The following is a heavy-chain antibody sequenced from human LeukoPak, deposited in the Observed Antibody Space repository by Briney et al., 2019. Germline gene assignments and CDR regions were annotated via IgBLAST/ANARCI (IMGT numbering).Heavy chain of an antibody. CDR3: ARNAGYGDLA. D-gene: IGHD4-17*01. J-gene: IGHJ5*02. CDR1: GYTFTYYN. V-gene: IGHV1-2*06. Sequence: GASVKVSCKASGYTFTYYNIHWVQQAPGQGLEWMGRIKPKSGDTKYTQRFQGRATMTRDTSISTAYMELSGLRSDDTAVYYCARNAGYGDLAWGQGTLVTVS. CDR2: IKPKSGDT.